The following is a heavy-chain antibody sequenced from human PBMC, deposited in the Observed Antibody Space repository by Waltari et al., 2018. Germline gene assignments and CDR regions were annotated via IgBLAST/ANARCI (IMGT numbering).Heavy chain of an antibody. CDR2: IYYSGST. D-gene: IGHD3-16*01. V-gene: IGHV4-59*01. Sequence: QVQLQESGPGLVKPSETLSLTCTVSGGSISSYYWSWIRQPPGKGLEWIGYIYYSGSTNYNPSLKSRVTISVDTSKSQFSLKLSSVTAADTAVYYCARQWGGDWYFDLWGRGTLVTVSS. CDR1: GGSISSYY. CDR3: ARQWGGDWYFDL. J-gene: IGHJ2*01.